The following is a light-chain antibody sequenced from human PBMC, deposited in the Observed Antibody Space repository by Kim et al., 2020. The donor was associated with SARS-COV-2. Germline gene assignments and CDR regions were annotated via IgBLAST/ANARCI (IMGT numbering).Light chain of an antibody. CDR2: AAS. Sequence: DIQMTQSPSSLSASVGDRVTITCRASQTISTYLNWYQQKPGKAPKFLIYAASSLQSGVPSRFSGNGSGADFTLNISSLQPEDFATLYCQQSYSTPCTFGQGTKLEI. CDR3: QQSYSTPCT. CDR1: QTISTY. J-gene: IGKJ2*02. V-gene: IGKV1-39*01.